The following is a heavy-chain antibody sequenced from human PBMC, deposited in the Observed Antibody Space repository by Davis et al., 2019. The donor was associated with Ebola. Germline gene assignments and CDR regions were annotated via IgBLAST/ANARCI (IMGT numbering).Heavy chain of an antibody. J-gene: IGHJ4*02. D-gene: IGHD3-22*01. V-gene: IGHV1-46*01. CDR3: ATSVQYYFDISDSRYYFDY. CDR2: INPNDGRT. Sequence: AASVKVSCKASGYTFTGYYMHWVRQAPGQGLEWMGRINPNDGRTIYAQKFQGRVTVTRDTSTTTVYMDLSSLRSEDTAVYFCATSVQYYFDISDSRYYFDYWGQGTLVTVSS. CDR1: GYTFTGYY.